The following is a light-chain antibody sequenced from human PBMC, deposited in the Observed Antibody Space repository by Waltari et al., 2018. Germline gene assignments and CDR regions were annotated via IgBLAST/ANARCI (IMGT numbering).Light chain of an antibody. CDR1: QGIRND. CDR3: LQDYNYPLT. CDR2: AAS. J-gene: IGKJ4*01. V-gene: IGKV1-6*01. Sequence: AIQMTTSPSSLYASEENRDTNTCRASQGIRNDLGWYQQKPGKAPKLLIYAASSLQSGVPSRFSGSGSGTDFTLTISSLQPEDFATYYCLQDYNYPLTFGGGTKVEIK.